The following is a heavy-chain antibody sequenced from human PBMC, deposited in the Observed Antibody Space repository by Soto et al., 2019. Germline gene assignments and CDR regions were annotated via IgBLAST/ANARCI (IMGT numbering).Heavy chain of an antibody. CDR3: ARSKWLELVPFDY. J-gene: IGHJ4*02. V-gene: IGHV3-64*01. D-gene: IGHD1-7*01. CDR2: ISSNGGST. CDR1: GVTFCSYA. Sequence: GGSLRISCAACGVTFCSYAMHGVRQDPGKGLEYVSAISSNGGSTYYANSVKGRFTISRDNSKNTLYLQMGSLRAEDMAVYYCARSKWLELVPFDYWGQGTLVTVSS.